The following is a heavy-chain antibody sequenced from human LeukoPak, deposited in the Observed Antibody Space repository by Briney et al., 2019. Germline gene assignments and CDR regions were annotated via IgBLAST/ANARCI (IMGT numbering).Heavy chain of an antibody. D-gene: IGHD3-10*01. CDR2: ISYDGSNK. Sequence: GGSLRLSCAASGFSFSSYAIHWVRQAPGKGLEWVALISYDGSNKDYADSVKGRFTISRDNYENTLYLQMNGLRAEDTAVYYCAKELWFGEFRDFDYWGQGTLVTVSS. CDR1: GFSFSSYA. V-gene: IGHV3-30*04. J-gene: IGHJ4*02. CDR3: AKELWFGEFRDFDY.